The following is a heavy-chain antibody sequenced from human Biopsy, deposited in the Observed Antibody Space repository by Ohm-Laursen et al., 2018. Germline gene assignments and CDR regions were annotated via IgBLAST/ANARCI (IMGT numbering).Heavy chain of an antibody. V-gene: IGHV4-59*12. J-gene: IGHJ2*01. D-gene: IGHD5-24*01. CDR1: GGPIDSYY. CDR2: IYFTGRT. CDR3: ASAGYNPDWNFDL. Sequence: SETLSLTCAVSGGPIDSYYWSWIRQPPGKALEWIGYIYFTGRTSYNPSLKSRLPMSVNTTKKQFPLRLSSVTAADTAVYYCASAGYNPDWNFDLWGRGTRVTVSS.